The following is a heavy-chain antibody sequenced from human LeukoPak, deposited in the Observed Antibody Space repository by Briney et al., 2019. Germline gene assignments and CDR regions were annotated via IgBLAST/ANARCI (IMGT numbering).Heavy chain of an antibody. D-gene: IGHD3-9*01. Sequence: GASVKVSCKASGGTFSSYAISWVRQAPGQGLEWMGGIIPIFGTANYAQKFQGRVTITADESTSTAYMELSSLRSEDTAVYYCAHLLRYFDWVTDAFDIWGQGTMVTVSS. V-gene: IGHV1-69*13. CDR2: IIPIFGTA. J-gene: IGHJ3*02. CDR3: AHLLRYFDWVTDAFDI. CDR1: GGTFSSYA.